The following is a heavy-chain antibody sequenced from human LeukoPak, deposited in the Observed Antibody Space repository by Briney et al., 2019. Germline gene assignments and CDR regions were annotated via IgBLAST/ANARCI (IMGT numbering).Heavy chain of an antibody. D-gene: IGHD2-2*01. CDR1: GFTFISYS. CDR2: ISSSSRYI. Sequence: GGSLRLSCVASGFTFISYSMNWVRQAPGKGLEWVSYISSSSRYIYYADSVKGRFTISRDNAKNSLFLQMNSLRAEDTAMYYCARERGVMRDIVVVPAARNWFDPWGQGTLVTVSS. CDR3: ARERGVMRDIVVVPAARNWFDP. J-gene: IGHJ5*02. V-gene: IGHV3-21*01.